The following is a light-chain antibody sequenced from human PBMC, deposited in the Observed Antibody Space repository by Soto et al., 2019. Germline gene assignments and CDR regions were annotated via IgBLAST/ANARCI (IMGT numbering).Light chain of an antibody. J-gene: IGKJ5*01. V-gene: IGKV3-11*01. Sequence: EIVLTQSPATLSLSPGERVTLSCRTSQSVSKYFAWYQQKPGRAPRLLIYDASSRATNIPARFIGSGSGTDFPLTISSLAPEDFAIYYCQQRSTCPITFGQGTRLEIK. CDR1: QSVSKY. CDR3: QQRSTCPIT. CDR2: DAS.